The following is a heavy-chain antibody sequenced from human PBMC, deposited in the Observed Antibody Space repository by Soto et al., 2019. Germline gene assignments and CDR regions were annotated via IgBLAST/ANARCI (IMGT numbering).Heavy chain of an antibody. CDR1: GFTFSDYY. V-gene: IGHV3-11*01. CDR3: ARAPRDYPQRSLYDFWSGFHPFSDDYYYYYYMDV. D-gene: IGHD3-3*01. CDR2: ISSSGSTI. J-gene: IGHJ6*03. Sequence: PGGSLRLSCAASGFTFSDYYMSWIRQAPGKGLEWVSYISSSGSTIYYADSVKGRFTISRDNAKNSLYLQMNSLRAEDTAVYYCARAPRDYPQRSLYDFWSGFHPFSDDYYYYYYMDVWGKGTTVTVSS.